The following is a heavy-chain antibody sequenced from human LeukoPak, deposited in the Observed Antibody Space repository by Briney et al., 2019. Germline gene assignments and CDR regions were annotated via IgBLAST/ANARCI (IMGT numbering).Heavy chain of an antibody. Sequence: GRSLRLSCAASGFTFSSYGMHWVRQAPGKGLEWVAVISYDGSNKYYADSVKGRFTISRDNSKNTLYLQMNSLRAEDTAVYYCVEWELRDYWGQGTLVTVSS. V-gene: IGHV3-30*03. J-gene: IGHJ4*02. D-gene: IGHD1-26*01. CDR3: VEWELRDY. CDR2: ISYDGSNK. CDR1: GFTFSSYG.